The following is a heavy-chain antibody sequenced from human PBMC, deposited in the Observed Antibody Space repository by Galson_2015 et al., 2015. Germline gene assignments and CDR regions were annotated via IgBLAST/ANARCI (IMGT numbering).Heavy chain of an antibody. CDR2: IKQDGSEK. CDR1: GFTFSSYW. Sequence: SLRLSCAASGFTFSSYWMSWVRQAPGKGLEWVANIKQDGSEKYYVDSVKGRFTISRDNAKNSLYLQMNSLRAEDTAVYYCARDGDYYDSSGFMQYFQHWGQGTLVTVSS. V-gene: IGHV3-7*01. J-gene: IGHJ1*01. CDR3: ARDGDYYDSSGFMQYFQH. D-gene: IGHD3-22*01.